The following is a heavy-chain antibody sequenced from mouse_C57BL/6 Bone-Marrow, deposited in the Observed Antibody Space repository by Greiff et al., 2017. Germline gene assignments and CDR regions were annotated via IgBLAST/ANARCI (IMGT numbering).Heavy chain of an antibody. CDR1: GYTFTSYW. V-gene: IGHV1-52*01. CDR3: ASPHYYGSSYDWYFDV. D-gene: IGHD1-1*01. J-gene: IGHJ1*03. CDR2: IDPSDSET. Sequence: VQLQQPGAELVRPGSSVKLSCKASGYTFTSYWMHWVKQRPIQGLEWIGNIDPSDSETHYNQKFKDKATLTVDKSSSTAYMQLSSLTSEDSAVYYCASPHYYGSSYDWYFDVWGTGTTVTVSS.